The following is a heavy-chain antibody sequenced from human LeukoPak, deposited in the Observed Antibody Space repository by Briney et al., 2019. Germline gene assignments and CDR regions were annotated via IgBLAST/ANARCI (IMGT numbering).Heavy chain of an antibody. J-gene: IGHJ6*04. CDR2: ISSSGSTI. CDR3: AELGITMIGGV. D-gene: IGHD3-10*02. V-gene: IGHV3-48*04. Sequence: GGSLRLSCAASGFTFSGSTVQWVRQAPGKGLEWVSYISSSGSTIYYADSVKGRFTISRDNAKNSLYLQMNSLRAEDTAVYYCAELGITMIGGVWGKGTTVTISS. CDR1: GFTFSGST.